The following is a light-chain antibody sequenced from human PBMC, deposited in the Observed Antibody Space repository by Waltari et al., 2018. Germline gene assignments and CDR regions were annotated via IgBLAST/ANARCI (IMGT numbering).Light chain of an antibody. CDR3: QQYNSYSLLS. CDR1: QSISKW. J-gene: IGKJ4*01. CDR2: KAS. Sequence: DIQMIQSPPTLSASVGDRVIFSCRASQSISKWLAWYQQKPGNAPKLLIYKASTLESGVPSRFSGSGSGTEFTLTISSLQPEDFATYYCQQYNSYSLLSFGGGTKVEIK. V-gene: IGKV1-5*03.